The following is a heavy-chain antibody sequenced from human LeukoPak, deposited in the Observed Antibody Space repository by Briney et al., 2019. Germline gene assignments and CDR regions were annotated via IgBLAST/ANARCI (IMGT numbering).Heavy chain of an antibody. Sequence: SETLSLTCAVYGGSFSGYYWSWIRQPPGKGLEWIGEINHSGSTNYNPSLKSRVTISVDTSNNQFSLKLSSVTAADTAVYYCAGGEMATIMVDYWGQGTLVTVSS. CDR1: GGSFSGYY. CDR2: INHSGST. CDR3: AGGEMATIMVDY. J-gene: IGHJ4*02. V-gene: IGHV4-34*01. D-gene: IGHD5-24*01.